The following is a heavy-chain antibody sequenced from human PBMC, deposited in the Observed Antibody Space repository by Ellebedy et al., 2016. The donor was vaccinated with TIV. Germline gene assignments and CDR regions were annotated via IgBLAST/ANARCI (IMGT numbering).Heavy chain of an antibody. V-gene: IGHV4-4*07. CDR1: GGSISSYY. Sequence: SETLSLTCTVSGGSISSYYWSWIRQPAGKGLEWIGRIYTSGSTNYSPSLKSRLTISVDTSKNPFSLKLSSVTAADTAVYFCANYKLERYFDVWGRGTVVTVSS. CDR2: IYTSGST. D-gene: IGHD1-1*01. CDR3: ANYKLERYFDV. J-gene: IGHJ2*01.